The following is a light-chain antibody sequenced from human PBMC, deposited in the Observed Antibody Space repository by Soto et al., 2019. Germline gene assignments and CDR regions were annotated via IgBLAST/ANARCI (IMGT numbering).Light chain of an antibody. J-gene: IGKJ1*01. CDR1: QSMTSR. Sequence: DIQMTQSPSTLSASVGDRVTITCRASQSMTSRLAWYQQKPGKAPKLLIYDASTLQSGAPSRFSGSGSGTEFTLTISSLQPDDCATYYCQQYDTYWTFGQGTKVEIK. CDR2: DAS. CDR3: QQYDTYWT. V-gene: IGKV1-5*01.